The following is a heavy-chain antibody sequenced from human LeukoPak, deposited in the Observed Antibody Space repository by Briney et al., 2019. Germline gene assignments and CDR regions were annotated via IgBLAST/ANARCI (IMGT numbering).Heavy chain of an antibody. D-gene: IGHD3-10*01. J-gene: IGHJ4*02. V-gene: IGHV3-23*01. CDR1: GITLSNYA. CDR3: AKRGVIIRVILVGFHKEAYYFDS. Sequence: GRSLRLSCAVSGITLSNYAMTWVRQAPGKGLEWVAGISAIGDRTNYADSVKGRFTISRDNPKITLYLQMNSLSAEDTAVYFCAKRGVIIRVILVGFHKEAYYFDSWGQGALVTVSS. CDR2: ISAIGDRT.